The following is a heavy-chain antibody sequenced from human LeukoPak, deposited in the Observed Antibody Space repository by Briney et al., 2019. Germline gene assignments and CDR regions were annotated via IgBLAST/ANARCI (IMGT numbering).Heavy chain of an antibody. V-gene: IGHV3-23*01. CDR1: GFTFSSYA. CDR3: AKCAWLVYYFDD. Sequence: GASLRLSCAASGFTFSSYAMSWVRQAPGKGLEWVSTISGSGGSTYYADSVKGRFTISRDNSKNTLYLQMNSLRAEDTAVYNCAKCAWLVYYFDDWGQGTLVTVSS. CDR2: ISGSGGST. D-gene: IGHD6-19*01. J-gene: IGHJ4*02.